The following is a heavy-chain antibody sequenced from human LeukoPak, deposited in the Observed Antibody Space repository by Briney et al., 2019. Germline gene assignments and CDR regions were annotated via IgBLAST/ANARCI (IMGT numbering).Heavy chain of an antibody. Sequence: SETLSLTCTVSGGSLSSSSYYWGWIRQPPGKGLEWIGSIYYSGSTYYNPSLKSRVTISVDTSKNQFSLKLSSVTAADTAVYYCARGPAGLNWFDPWGQGTLVTVSS. CDR3: ARGPAGLNWFDP. CDR2: IYYSGST. D-gene: IGHD3-22*01. J-gene: IGHJ5*02. V-gene: IGHV4-39*07. CDR1: GGSLSSSSYY.